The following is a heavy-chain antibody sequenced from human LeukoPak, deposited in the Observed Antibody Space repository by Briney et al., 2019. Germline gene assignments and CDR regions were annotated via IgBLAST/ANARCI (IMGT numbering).Heavy chain of an antibody. CDR1: GFTFSSYA. J-gene: IGHJ4*02. V-gene: IGHV3-30-3*01. D-gene: IGHD3-22*01. CDR3: ARRYYYDSSGYYAFDY. CDR2: ISYDGSKK. Sequence: GGSLRLSCAVSGFTFSSYAMHWVRQAPGKGLEWVAVISYDGSKKYYADSVKGRFTISRDNSKNTLYLQMNSLRAEDTAVYYCARRYYYDSSGYYAFDYWGQGTLVTVSS.